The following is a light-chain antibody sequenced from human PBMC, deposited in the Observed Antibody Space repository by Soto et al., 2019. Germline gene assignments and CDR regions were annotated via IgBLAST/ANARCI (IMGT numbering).Light chain of an antibody. Sequence: EIVLTQSPATLSLSPWERATLSCRASQSVSSYLAWYQQKPGQAPRLLIYDASNRATGIPARFSGSGSGTDFTLTINSLEPEEFAVYYCQQRSNWPPYTFGQGKNLEIK. J-gene: IGKJ2*01. V-gene: IGKV3-11*01. CDR1: QSVSSY. CDR3: QQRSNWPPYT. CDR2: DAS.